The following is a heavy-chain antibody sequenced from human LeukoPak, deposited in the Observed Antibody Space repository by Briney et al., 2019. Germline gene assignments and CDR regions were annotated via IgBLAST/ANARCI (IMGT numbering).Heavy chain of an antibody. CDR3: AKDRFRYCSGGSCYPNWFDP. J-gene: IGHJ5*02. V-gene: IGHV3-23*01. D-gene: IGHD2-15*01. Sequence: GGSLRLSCAASGFTFSSYGVHWVRQAPGKGLEWVSAISGSGGSTYYADSVKGRFTISRDNSKNTLYLQMNSLRAEDTAVYYCAKDRFRYCSGGSCYPNWFDPWGREPWSPSPQ. CDR2: ISGSGGST. CDR1: GFTFSSYG.